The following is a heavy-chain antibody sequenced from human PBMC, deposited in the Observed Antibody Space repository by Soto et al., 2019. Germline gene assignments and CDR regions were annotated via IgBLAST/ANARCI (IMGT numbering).Heavy chain of an antibody. CDR2: IVVGSANT. D-gene: IGHD3-22*01. CDR3: AAWDSSGFWVPGP. Sequence: SVKVSCKASGFTFTNSAVQWVRQARGQRLEWIGWIVVGSANTNYAQKFQERVTTTRDMSTSTAYMELISLTSEDTAVYYCAAWDSSGFWVPGPWGQGTLVTVSS. CDR1: GFTFTNSA. V-gene: IGHV1-58*01. J-gene: IGHJ5*02.